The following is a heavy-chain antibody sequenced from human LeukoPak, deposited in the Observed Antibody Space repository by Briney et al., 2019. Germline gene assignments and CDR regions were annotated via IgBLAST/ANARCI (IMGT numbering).Heavy chain of an antibody. J-gene: IGHJ3*02. CDR1: GGSISSSSYY. V-gene: IGHV4-39*01. CDR3: AGPSGSGYYSGPVDAFDI. Sequence: PSETLSLTCTVSGGSISSSSYYWGWIRQPPGKGLEWIGSIYYSGSTYYNPSLKSRVTISVDTSKTQFSLKLSSVTAADTAVYYCAGPSGSGYYSGPVDAFDIWGQGTMVTVSS. CDR2: IYYSGST. D-gene: IGHD3-22*01.